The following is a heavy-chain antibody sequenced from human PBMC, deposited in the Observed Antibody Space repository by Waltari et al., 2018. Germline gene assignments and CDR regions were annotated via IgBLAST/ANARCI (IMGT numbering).Heavy chain of an antibody. CDR3: AKSLRGSGWNFDL. CDR2: IGDTGTTT. V-gene: IGHV3-23*01. J-gene: IGHJ4*02. D-gene: IGHD6-25*01. CDR1: RFTFSIYA. Sequence: VQLLESGGGLVQPGGSLRLSCAASRFTFSIYAMAWVRQAPGTGLEWVSAIGDTGTTTYYVDSVQGRFTISRDNSKNTLHLQMNSLRADDTAVYYCAKSLRGSGWNFDLWGQGTLVIVSS.